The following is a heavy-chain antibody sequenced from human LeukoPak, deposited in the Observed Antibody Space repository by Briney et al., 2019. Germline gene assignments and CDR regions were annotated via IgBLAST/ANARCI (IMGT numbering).Heavy chain of an antibody. Sequence: PGGSLRLSCAASGFTVSSTYMSWVRQAPGKGLEWISIISTGGTTSYADSVKGRFTTSRDNSKNTLYLQMNSLRAEDTAVYYCARDPGGGYCGSITCSDYWGQGTLVTVSS. J-gene: IGHJ4*02. V-gene: IGHV3-53*01. CDR2: ISTGGTT. CDR3: ARDPGGGYCGSITCSDY. D-gene: IGHD2-2*01. CDR1: GFTVSSTY.